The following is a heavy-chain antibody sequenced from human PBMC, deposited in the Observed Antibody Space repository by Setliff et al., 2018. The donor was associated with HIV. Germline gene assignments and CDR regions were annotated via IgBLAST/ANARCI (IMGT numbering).Heavy chain of an antibody. CDR3: ARRLAVYDFWSGYLDY. Sequence: SETLSLTCTVSGGSISSHYWGWIRQPPGKGLEWIGSVYYSGSTYYNPSLKSRVTISVDTSKNQFSLKLTSVTAADTAVYYCARRLAVYDFWSGYLDYWGQGTLVTVSS. D-gene: IGHD3-3*01. CDR2: VYYSGST. CDR1: GGSISSHY. J-gene: IGHJ4*02. V-gene: IGHV4-39*01.